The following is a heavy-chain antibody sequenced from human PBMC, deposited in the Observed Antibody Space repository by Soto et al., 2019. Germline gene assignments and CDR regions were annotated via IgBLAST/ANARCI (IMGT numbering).Heavy chain of an antibody. CDR3: ARDTGLGWLFGGAFDI. CDR1: GFTFSSYA. Sequence: QVQLVESGGGVVQPGRSLRLSCAASGFTFSSYAMHWVRQAPGKGLEWVAVISYDGSNKYYADSVKGRFTISRDNSKNTLYLQMNSLRAEDTAVYYRARDTGLGWLFGGAFDIWGQGTMVTVSS. V-gene: IGHV3-30-3*01. CDR2: ISYDGSNK. D-gene: IGHD3-3*01. J-gene: IGHJ3*02.